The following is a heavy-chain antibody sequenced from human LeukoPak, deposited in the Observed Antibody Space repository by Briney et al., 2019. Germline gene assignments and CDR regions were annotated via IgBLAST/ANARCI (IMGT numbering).Heavy chain of an antibody. Sequence: TGGSLRLSCAASGFTFSSYAMSWVRQAPGKGLEWVSAISGSGGSSYYADSVKGRFTISRDNSKNTLYLQMNSLRPEDTAVYYCAIRRPSPYFDYWGQGTLVTVSS. CDR3: AIRRPSPYFDY. CDR1: GFTFSSYA. CDR2: ISGSGGSS. V-gene: IGHV3-23*01. J-gene: IGHJ4*02.